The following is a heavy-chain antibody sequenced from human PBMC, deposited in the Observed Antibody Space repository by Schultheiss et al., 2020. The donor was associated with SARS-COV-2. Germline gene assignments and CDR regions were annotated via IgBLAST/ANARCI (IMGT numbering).Heavy chain of an antibody. CDR1: GFTFSDYY. CDR2: ISSSSSTI. Sequence: GGSLRLSCAASGFTFSDYYMSWIRQAPGQGLEWVSYISSSSSTIYYADSVKGRFTISRDNAKNSLYLQMNSLRDEDTAVYYCARDGPSRIAAAGDFDYWGQGTLVTVSS. CDR3: ARDGPSRIAAAGDFDY. D-gene: IGHD6-13*01. J-gene: IGHJ4*02. V-gene: IGHV3-11*04.